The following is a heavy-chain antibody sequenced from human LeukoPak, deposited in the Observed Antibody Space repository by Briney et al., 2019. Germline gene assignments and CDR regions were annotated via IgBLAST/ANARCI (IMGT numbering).Heavy chain of an antibody. D-gene: IGHD2-2*02. Sequence: SETLSLTCAVYGGSFSGYYWSWIRQPAGKGLEWIGRIYTSGSTNYNPSLKSRVTMSVDTSKNQFFLKLSSVTAADTAVYYCARELSVVVPAAIQYYYYMDVWGKGTTVTVSS. V-gene: IGHV4-4*07. CDR2: IYTSGST. CDR1: GGSFSGYY. J-gene: IGHJ6*03. CDR3: ARELSVVVPAAIQYYYYMDV.